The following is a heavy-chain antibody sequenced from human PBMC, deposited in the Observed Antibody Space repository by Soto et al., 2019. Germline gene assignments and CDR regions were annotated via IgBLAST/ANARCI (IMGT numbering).Heavy chain of an antibody. V-gene: IGHV4-59*01. D-gene: IGHD6-19*01. CDR3: ARKKYSSGWYYFDY. Sequence: ESLSLTCPVSGASISSYYWSWIRQPPGKGLEWIGYIYYSGSTNYNPSLKSRVTISVDTSKNQFSLKLSSVTAADTAVYYCARKKYSSGWYYFDYWGQGTLVTVYS. CDR2: IYYSGST. J-gene: IGHJ4*02. CDR1: GASISSYY.